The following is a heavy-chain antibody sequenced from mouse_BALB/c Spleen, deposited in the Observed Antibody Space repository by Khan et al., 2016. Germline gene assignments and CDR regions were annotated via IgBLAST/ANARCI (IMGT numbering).Heavy chain of an antibody. Sequence: EVQLQQPGPELVKPGASVKISCKASGYTFTDYNMHWVKQSHGKSLEWIGYIFPYNGGAGYNQKFKNKATLTVGNSSSTAYMELRTLTSWGSAVYYCVRRGSSGYYYAVDYWGQGTSVTVSS. CDR3: VRRGSSGYYYAVDY. CDR2: IFPYNGGA. CDR1: GYTFTDYN. J-gene: IGHJ4*01. V-gene: IGHV1S29*02. D-gene: IGHD1-3*01.